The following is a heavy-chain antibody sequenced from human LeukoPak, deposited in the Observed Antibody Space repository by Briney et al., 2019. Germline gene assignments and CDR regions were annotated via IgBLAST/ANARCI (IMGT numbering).Heavy chain of an antibody. CDR1: GYRFTSYW. D-gene: IGHD6-19*01. V-gene: IGHV5-51*01. Sequence: GESLKISCKGSGYRFTSYWIGWVRQMPGKGLEWMGIIHPGDSDTRYGPSFQGQVTISVDNSISTAYLQWSSLKASDTAMYYCARSRGKGDSSGCYDYWGQGTLVTVSS. CDR2: IHPGDSDT. J-gene: IGHJ4*02. CDR3: ARSRGKGDSSGCYDY.